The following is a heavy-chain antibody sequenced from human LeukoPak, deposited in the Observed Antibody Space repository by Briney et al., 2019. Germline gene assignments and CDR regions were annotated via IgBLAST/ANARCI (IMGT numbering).Heavy chain of an antibody. D-gene: IGHD5-18*01. CDR2: INHSGST. CDR3: ARVRSYGLYYFDY. Sequence: SETLSLTCAVYGGSFSGYYWSWIRQPPGKGLEWIGEINHSGSTNYNPSLKSRVTISVDTSKNQFSLKLSSVTAADTAVYYCARVRSYGLYYFDYWGRGTLVTVSS. V-gene: IGHV4-34*01. J-gene: IGHJ4*02. CDR1: GGSFSGYY.